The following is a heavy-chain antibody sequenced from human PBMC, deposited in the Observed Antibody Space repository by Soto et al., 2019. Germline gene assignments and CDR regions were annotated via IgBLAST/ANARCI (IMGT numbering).Heavy chain of an antibody. CDR2: IWSVGTNK. V-gene: IGHV3-33*01. CDR3: ARDPLRWYSNSSDDYYYYGMDV. D-gene: IGHD6-6*01. Sequence: PGGSLRLSCEASGFTFTTYGMHWVRQAPGKGLEWVAVIWSVGTNKFYADSVKGRFTVSRDNSKNTLYLQMNSLRADDTAVYYCARDPLRWYSNSSDDYYYYGMDVWGQGTTVTVSS. J-gene: IGHJ6*02. CDR1: GFTFTTYG.